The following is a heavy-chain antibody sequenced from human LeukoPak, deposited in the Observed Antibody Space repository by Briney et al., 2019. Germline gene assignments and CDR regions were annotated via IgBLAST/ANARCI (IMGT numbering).Heavy chain of an antibody. J-gene: IGHJ6*02. CDR3: ARSPGQYYYYGMDV. D-gene: IGHD2-2*01. V-gene: IGHV4-4*07. Sequence: SETLSLTCTVSGGSISSYYWSWIRQPAGKGLEWIGRIYTSGSTNYNPSLKSRVTMSLDTSTNQLSLKLSSVTAADTAVYYCARSPGQYYYYGMDVWGQGTTVTVSS. CDR1: GGSISSYY. CDR2: IYTSGST.